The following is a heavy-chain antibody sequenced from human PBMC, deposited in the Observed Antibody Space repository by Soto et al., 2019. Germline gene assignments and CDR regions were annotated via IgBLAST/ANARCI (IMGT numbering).Heavy chain of an antibody. CDR3: ARRESLGPIDP. J-gene: IGHJ5*02. CDR2: IYYSGST. Sequence: SETLSLTCTVSGGSISSSSYYWGWIRQPPGKGLEWIGSIYYSGSTYYNPSLKSRVTISVDTSKNQFSLKLSSVTAADTAVYYCARRESLGPIDPWGQGTLVTVSS. V-gene: IGHV4-39*01. CDR1: GGSISSSSYY.